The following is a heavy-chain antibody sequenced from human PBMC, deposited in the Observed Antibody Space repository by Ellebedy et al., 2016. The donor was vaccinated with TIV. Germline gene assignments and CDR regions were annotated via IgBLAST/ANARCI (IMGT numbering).Heavy chain of an antibody. V-gene: IGHV3-30*18. CDR1: GFIFSAFG. CDR3: AKSKSTYIVGADPFDF. Sequence: GESLKISXEASGFIFSAFGMHWVRQAPGKGLEWVALISFDGSEKYYAESVRGRFTISRDRSKNTVYLEVDSLRAEDTAVYYCAKSKSTYIVGADPFDFWGQGTLVTVSS. D-gene: IGHD1-26*01. J-gene: IGHJ4*02. CDR2: ISFDGSEK.